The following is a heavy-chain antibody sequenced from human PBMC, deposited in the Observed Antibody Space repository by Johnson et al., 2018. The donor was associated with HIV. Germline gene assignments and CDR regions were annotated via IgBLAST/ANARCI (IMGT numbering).Heavy chain of an antibody. CDR1: GFTFSSYG. D-gene: IGHD2-2*01. V-gene: IGHV3-33*01. Sequence: QVQLVESGGGVVQPGRSLRLSCAASGFTFSSYGMHWVRQAPGKGLEWVAVIWYDGSNKYYADSVRGRFTISRDNSKNMLYLQMNSLRAEDTAVYYCARDGSTSCYDCFDAFDIWGQGTMVTVSS. CDR3: ARDGSTSCYDCFDAFDI. CDR2: IWYDGSNK. J-gene: IGHJ3*02.